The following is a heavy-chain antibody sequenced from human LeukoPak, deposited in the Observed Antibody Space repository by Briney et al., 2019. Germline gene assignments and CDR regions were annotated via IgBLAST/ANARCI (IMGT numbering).Heavy chain of an antibody. CDR2: IWYDGGNK. Sequence: GGSLRLSCAASGFTFSSYGMHWVRQAPGKGLEWVAVIWYDGGNKYYADSVKGRFTISRDNSKNTLYLQMNSLRAEDTAVYYCARGNTQLYYFDYWGQGTLVTVSS. V-gene: IGHV3-33*01. D-gene: IGHD5-18*01. CDR3: ARGNTQLYYFDY. CDR1: GFTFSSYG. J-gene: IGHJ4*02.